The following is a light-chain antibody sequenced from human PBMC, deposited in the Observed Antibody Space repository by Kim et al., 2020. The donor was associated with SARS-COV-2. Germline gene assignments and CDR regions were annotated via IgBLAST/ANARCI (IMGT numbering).Light chain of an antibody. CDR2: EVN. V-gene: IGLV2-8*01. J-gene: IGLJ2*01. CDR3: SSYAGINSVV. Sequence: GQSVAISCTGTSSDIGAYNYVSWYQKHPGKAPKLIIYEVNKRPSGVHDRFSGSKSDNTASLTVSRLQAEDEADYYCSSYAGINSVVFGGGTQLTVL. CDR1: SSDIGAYNY.